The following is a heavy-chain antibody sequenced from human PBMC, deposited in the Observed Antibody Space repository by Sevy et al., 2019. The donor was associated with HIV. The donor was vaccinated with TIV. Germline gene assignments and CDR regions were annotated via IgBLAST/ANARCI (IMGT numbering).Heavy chain of an antibody. Sequence: GGSLRLSCAASGFTFSSYSMNWVRQAPGKGLEWVSSISSRSSYIYYADSVKGRFTISRDNAKNSLYLQMNSLRAEDTAVYYCARDRGTRAGSYPDYWGQGTLVTVSS. D-gene: IGHD1-26*01. CDR3: ARDRGTRAGSYPDY. CDR2: ISSRSSYI. V-gene: IGHV3-21*01. J-gene: IGHJ4*02. CDR1: GFTFSSYS.